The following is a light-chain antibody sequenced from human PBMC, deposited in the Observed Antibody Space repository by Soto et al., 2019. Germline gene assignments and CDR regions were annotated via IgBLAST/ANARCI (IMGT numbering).Light chain of an antibody. CDR2: AAS. J-gene: IGKJ1*01. Sequence: IQMTQSPSSLSASVFDVLTITFCPSQGISSYLAWYQQKPGKAPKLLIYAASTLQSGVPSRFSGSGSGTDFTLTISCLQSEDFATYYCQQYYSYPPWTFGQGTKVDIK. V-gene: IGKV1-8*01. CDR3: QQYYSYPPWT. CDR1: QGISSY.